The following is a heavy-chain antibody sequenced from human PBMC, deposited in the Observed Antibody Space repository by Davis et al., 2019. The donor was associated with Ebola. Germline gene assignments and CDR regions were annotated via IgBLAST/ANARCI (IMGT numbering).Heavy chain of an antibody. CDR3: ARGRGKVTTFPRYYYYGMDV. CDR1: GGSFSGYY. J-gene: IGHJ6*04. V-gene: IGHV4-34*01. CDR2: INHSGSI. Sequence: SETLSLTCAVYGGSFSGYYWSWIRQPPGKGLEWIGEINHSGSINYNPSLKSRVTISVDTSKNQFSLKLSSVTAADTAVYYCARGRGKVTTFPRYYYYGMDVWGKGTTVTVSS. D-gene: IGHD4-17*01.